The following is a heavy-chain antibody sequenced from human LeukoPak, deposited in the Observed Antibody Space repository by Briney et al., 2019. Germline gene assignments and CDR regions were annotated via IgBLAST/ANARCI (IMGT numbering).Heavy chain of an antibody. Sequence: GGSLRLSCAASGFTFSSYSMNWVRQAPGKGLEWVSYISSSSSTIYYADSVKGRFTISRDNAKNSLYLQMNSLRSEDTAVYYCATAPLRFLEWFFDYWGQGTLVTVSS. CDR2: ISSSSSTI. V-gene: IGHV3-48*04. CDR3: ATAPLRFLEWFFDY. D-gene: IGHD3-3*01. CDR1: GFTFSSYS. J-gene: IGHJ4*02.